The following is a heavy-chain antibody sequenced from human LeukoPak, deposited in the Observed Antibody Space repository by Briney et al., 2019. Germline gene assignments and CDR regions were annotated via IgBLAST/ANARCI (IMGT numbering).Heavy chain of an antibody. J-gene: IGHJ4*02. CDR1: GFNFRSYW. Sequence: PGGSLRLSCAASGFNFRSYWMHWVRQTPGKGLVWVSQIASDGTITNHADFVKGRFTVSRDNSKNTLYLQMNSLRAEDTAVYYCARSLGSGWSMGGDYWGQGTLVTVSS. CDR2: IASDGTIT. V-gene: IGHV3-74*01. CDR3: ARSLGSGWSMGGDY. D-gene: IGHD6-19*01.